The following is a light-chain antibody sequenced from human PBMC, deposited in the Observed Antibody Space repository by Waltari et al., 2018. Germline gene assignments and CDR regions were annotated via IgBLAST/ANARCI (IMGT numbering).Light chain of an antibody. CDR2: DAS. J-gene: IGKJ4*01. CDR3: QQRSSWPLT. Sequence: EIVLTQSPATLSLSPGERATLSCRASQSFSTYLAWYHQKPGQAHRLLISDASNRATDIPARFSGSGSGTDFTLTISSLEPGDFAVYYCQQRSSWPLTFGGGTKVEIK. V-gene: IGKV3-11*01. CDR1: QSFSTY.